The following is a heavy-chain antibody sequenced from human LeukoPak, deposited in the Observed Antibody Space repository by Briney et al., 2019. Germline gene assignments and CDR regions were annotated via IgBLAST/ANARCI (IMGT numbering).Heavy chain of an antibody. D-gene: IGHD3-10*01. J-gene: IGHJ4*02. CDR1: GFTFSSFG. V-gene: IGHV3-30*03. CDR3: ARLPYGSGSHYLLYFDY. CDR2: ISYDGSNK. Sequence: GSLRLSWATSGFTFSSFGMHWVRQAPGKGLEGVAGISYDGSNKYYADSVKGRFTISRDNSKNTLYLQMNSLRAEDTAMYYCARLPYGSGSHYLLYFDYWGQGTLVTVSS.